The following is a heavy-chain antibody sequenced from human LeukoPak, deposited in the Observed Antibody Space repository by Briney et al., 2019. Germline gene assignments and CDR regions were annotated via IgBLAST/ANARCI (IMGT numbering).Heavy chain of an antibody. Sequence: SETLSLTCTVSGGSISSSNYYWGWIRQPPGKGLEWIGSIYYSGSTYYNPSLKSRVIVSLDTSKNQFSLKLTSVTAADTAVYYCAREISGLGGAGYYYYYMDVWGKGTTVTISS. V-gene: IGHV4-39*07. CDR3: AREISGLGGAGYYYYYMDV. D-gene: IGHD3-10*01. CDR1: GGSISSSNYY. J-gene: IGHJ6*03. CDR2: IYYSGST.